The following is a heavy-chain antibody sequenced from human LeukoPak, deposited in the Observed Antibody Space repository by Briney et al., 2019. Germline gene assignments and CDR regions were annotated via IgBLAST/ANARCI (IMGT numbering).Heavy chain of an antibody. J-gene: IGHJ6*03. CDR2: INHSGST. Sequence: SETLSLTCAVYGGSFSGYYWSWIRQPPGKGLEWIGEINHSGSTNYSPSLKGRVTMSVDPSKNQFSLKLSSVTAADTAMYYCARVGVQIVVVPAATTQTTYYYYMDVWDKGTTVTVSS. CDR1: GGSFSGYY. CDR3: ARVGVQIVVVPAATTQTTYYYYMDV. D-gene: IGHD2-2*01. V-gene: IGHV4-34*01.